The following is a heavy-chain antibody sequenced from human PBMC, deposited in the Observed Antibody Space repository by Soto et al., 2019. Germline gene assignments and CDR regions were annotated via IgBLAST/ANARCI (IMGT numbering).Heavy chain of an antibody. D-gene: IGHD2-8*01. CDR1: GFTFSSYA. Sequence: GGSLRLSCAASGFTFSSYAMSWVRQAPGKGLEWVTAISGGGISTYYADSVKGRFTISRDNSKNTLYLQMNSLRAEDTAVYYCANHSSTNSYLDSWGQGTLVTVSS. CDR2: ISGGGIST. V-gene: IGHV3-23*01. CDR3: ANHSSTNSYLDS. J-gene: IGHJ4*02.